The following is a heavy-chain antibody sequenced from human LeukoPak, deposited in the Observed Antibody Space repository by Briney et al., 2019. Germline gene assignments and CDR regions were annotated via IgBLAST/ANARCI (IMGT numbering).Heavy chain of an antibody. CDR2: IYYSGST. CDR1: GGSISSSSYY. J-gene: IGHJ4*02. V-gene: IGHV4-39*01. Sequence: SETLSLTCTVSGGSISSSSYYWGWIRQPPGKGPEWIGSIYYSGSTYYNPSLKSRVTISVDTSKNQFSLKLSSVTAADTAVYYCARAKSLGYFDYWGQGTLVTVSS. CDR3: ARAKSLGYFDY.